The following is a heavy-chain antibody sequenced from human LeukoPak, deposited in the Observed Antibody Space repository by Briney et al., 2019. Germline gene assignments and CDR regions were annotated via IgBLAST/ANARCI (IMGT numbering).Heavy chain of an antibody. V-gene: IGHV1-69*04. D-gene: IGHD3-22*01. CDR2: IIPILAIA. CDR3: ARDPGYYDVSGYYHYYFDY. J-gene: IGHJ4*02. Sequence: SAKVSCKASGGTFNSYAISWVRQAPGQGLEWMGRIIPILAIANYTQKFQGRVTITADKSTSTAYMELSSLRSEDAAVYYCARDPGYYDVSGYYHYYFDYWGQGTLVTVSS. CDR1: GGTFNSYA.